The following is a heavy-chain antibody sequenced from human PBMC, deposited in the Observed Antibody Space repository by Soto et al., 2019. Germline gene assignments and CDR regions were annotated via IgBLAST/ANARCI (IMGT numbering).Heavy chain of an antibody. CDR2: MYNTGST. Sequence: SETLSLTCTVSGGSISGYYWSWIRQPPGKGLEWIEYMYNTGSTVYNPSFKSRVTISVDTSKNQFSLKLNSVTAADTAVYYCARDLWGYCGTDCYPLDVWGQGTTVTVSS. CDR3: ARDLWGYCGTDCYPLDV. D-gene: IGHD2-21*02. V-gene: IGHV4-59*01. J-gene: IGHJ6*02. CDR1: GGSISGYY.